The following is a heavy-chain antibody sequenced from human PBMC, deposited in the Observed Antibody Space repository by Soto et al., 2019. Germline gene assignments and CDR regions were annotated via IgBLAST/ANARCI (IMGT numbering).Heavy chain of an antibody. D-gene: IGHD2-2*02. CDR1: GFTFSSYA. CDR3: AKRELGYCSSTSCYNYYYGMDV. Sequence: GGSLRLSCAASGFTFSSYAMSWVRQAPGKGLEWVSAISGSGGSTYYADSVKGRFTISRDNSKNTLYLQMNSLRAEDTAVYYCAKRELGYCSSTSCYNYYYGMDVWGQGTTVTVSS. V-gene: IGHV3-23*01. CDR2: ISGSGGST. J-gene: IGHJ6*02.